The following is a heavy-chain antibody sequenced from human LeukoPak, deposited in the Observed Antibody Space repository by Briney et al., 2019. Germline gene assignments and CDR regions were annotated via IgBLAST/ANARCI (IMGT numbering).Heavy chain of an antibody. V-gene: IGHV3-64D*06. D-gene: IGHD3-16*01. J-gene: IGHJ4*02. Sequence: PGGSLRLSCSASGFTFSTYAMHWVRQAPGKGLEYVSGISNSGSSIHYADSVRGRFTISRDNSKNTLYLQMSSLRAEDTAVYYCVTLGRLRGEPDFDYWGQGTLVTVSS. CDR2: ISNSGSSI. CDR3: VTLGRLRGEPDFDY. CDR1: GFTFSTYA.